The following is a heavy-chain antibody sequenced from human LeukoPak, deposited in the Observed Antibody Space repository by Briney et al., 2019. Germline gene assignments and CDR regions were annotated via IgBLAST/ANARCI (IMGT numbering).Heavy chain of an antibody. J-gene: IGHJ4*02. D-gene: IGHD3-3*01. V-gene: IGHV3-74*01. Sequence: GGSLRLSCAASGFTFSSYAMHWVRQAPGKGLVWVSRVKSDGSSTSYADSVKGRFTISRDNAKNSLYLQMNSLRAEDTAVYYCARVAGITSLLGYWGQGTLVTVSS. CDR2: VKSDGSST. CDR3: ARVAGITSLLGY. CDR1: GFTFSSYA.